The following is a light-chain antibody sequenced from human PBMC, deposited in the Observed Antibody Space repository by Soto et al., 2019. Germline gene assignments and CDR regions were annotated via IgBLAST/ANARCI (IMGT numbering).Light chain of an antibody. V-gene: IGKV1-5*01. CDR2: DAS. CDR3: QHYNSYSEA. CDR1: QSLNTR. J-gene: IGKJ1*01. Sequence: DIQLTQSPSTLSASVGDRVTLTCRASQSLNTRLAWYQQRPGKAPKLLIYDASTLESGVPSRFSGSGSGTEFTLTISSLQPEDFATYYCQHYNSYSEAFGQGTKVDIK.